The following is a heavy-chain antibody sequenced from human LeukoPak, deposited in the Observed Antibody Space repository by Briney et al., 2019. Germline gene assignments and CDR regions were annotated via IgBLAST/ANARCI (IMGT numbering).Heavy chain of an antibody. CDR3: ARGASHDYGDYEAIYYYYGMDV. J-gene: IGHJ6*02. CDR1: GFTFSSYA. CDR2: ISYDGSNK. D-gene: IGHD4-17*01. V-gene: IGHV3-30-3*01. Sequence: GGSLRLSCAASGFTFSSYAMHWVRQAPGKGLEWVAVISYDGSNKYYADSVKGRFTISRDNSKNTLYLQMNSLRAEDTAVYYCARGASHDYGDYEAIYYYYGMDVWGQGTTVTVSS.